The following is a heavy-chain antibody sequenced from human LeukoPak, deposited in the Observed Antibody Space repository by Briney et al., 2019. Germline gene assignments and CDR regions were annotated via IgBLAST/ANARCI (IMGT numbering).Heavy chain of an antibody. Sequence: SVKVSCKASGYTFIDYNMHWVRQAPGQGLEWMGGIIPILATANYAQKFQGRVTITTDESTSTAYMELSRLRSEDTAVYYCATSDPDVWGRLSFDPWGQGTQVTVSS. V-gene: IGHV1-69*16. J-gene: IGHJ5*02. D-gene: IGHD3-16*01. CDR1: GYTFIDYN. CDR2: IIPILATA. CDR3: ATSDPDVWGRLSFDP.